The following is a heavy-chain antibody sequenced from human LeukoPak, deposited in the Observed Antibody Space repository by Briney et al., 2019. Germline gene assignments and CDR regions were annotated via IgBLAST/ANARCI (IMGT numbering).Heavy chain of an antibody. Sequence: VKVSCKASGGTFSSYAISWVRQAPGQGLEWMGGIIPIFGTANYAQKFQGRVTITTDESTSTAYMELSSLRSEDTAVYYCARQLTTVTTPLDSDYWGQGTLVTVSS. D-gene: IGHD4-11*01. V-gene: IGHV1-69*13. J-gene: IGHJ4*02. CDR1: GGTFSSYA. CDR3: ARQLTTVTTPLDSDY. CDR2: IIPIFGTA.